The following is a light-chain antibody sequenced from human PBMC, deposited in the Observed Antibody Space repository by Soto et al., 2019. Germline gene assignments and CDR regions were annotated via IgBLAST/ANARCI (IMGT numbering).Light chain of an antibody. V-gene: IGKV3-20*01. CDR2: GAS. J-gene: IGKJ4*01. Sequence: EIVLTQSPGTLSLSPGERATLSCRASQSVSGSFLAWYQQKPGQAPRLLIYGASSRATGIPDRFSGSGSGTDFTLTISRLEPEDCAVYSCQQYGNSPLTFGGGTAVEIK. CDR3: QQYGNSPLT. CDR1: QSVSGSF.